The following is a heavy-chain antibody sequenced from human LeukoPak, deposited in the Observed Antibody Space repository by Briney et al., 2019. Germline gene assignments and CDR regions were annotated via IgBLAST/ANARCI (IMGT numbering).Heavy chain of an antibody. CDR2: ISAYNGNT. V-gene: IGHV1-18*01. CDR3: ARDPAPPSVLWERYFQH. Sequence: ASVKVSCKASGYTFTSYGISWVRQAPGQGLEWMGWISAYNGNTNYAQKLQGRVTMTTDTSTSTAYMELRSLRSDDTAVYYCARDPAPPSVLWERYFQHWGQGTLVTVSS. CDR1: GYTFTSYG. D-gene: IGHD1-26*01. J-gene: IGHJ1*01.